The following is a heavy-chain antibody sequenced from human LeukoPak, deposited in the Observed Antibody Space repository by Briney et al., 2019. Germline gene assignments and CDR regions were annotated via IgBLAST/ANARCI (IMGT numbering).Heavy chain of an antibody. D-gene: IGHD2-21*02. CDR2: IKQDGSEK. V-gene: IGHV3-7*01. Sequence: PGGSLRLSCAASGFTFSSYWMSWVRQAPGKGLEWVANIKQDGSEKYYVDSVKGRLTISRDNAKNSLYLQMNSLRAEDTAVYYCARNGAPVATAITPYYYYMDVWGKGTTVTVSS. J-gene: IGHJ6*03. CDR3: ARNGAPVATAITPYYYYMDV. CDR1: GFTFSSYW.